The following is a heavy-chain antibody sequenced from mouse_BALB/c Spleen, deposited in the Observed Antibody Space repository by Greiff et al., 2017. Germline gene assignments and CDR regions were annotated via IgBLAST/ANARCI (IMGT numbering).Heavy chain of an antibody. CDR3: AREGFITTVVYWYFDV. V-gene: IGHV5-6-5*01. J-gene: IGHJ1*01. D-gene: IGHD1-1*01. Sequence: DVHLVESGGGLVKPGGSLKLSCAASGFTFSSYAMSWVRQTPEKRLEWVASISSGGSTYYPDSVKGRFTISRDNARNILYLQMSSLRSGDTAMYYCAREGFITTVVYWYFDVWGAGTTVTVSS. CDR2: ISSGGST. CDR1: GFTFSSYA.